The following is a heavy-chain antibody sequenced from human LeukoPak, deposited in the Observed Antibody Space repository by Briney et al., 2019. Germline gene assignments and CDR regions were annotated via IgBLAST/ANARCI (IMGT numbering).Heavy chain of an antibody. V-gene: IGHV1-18*01. CDR3: AREGETGTLDY. CDR1: GGTFSSYA. D-gene: IGHD1/OR15-1a*01. Sequence: GASVKVSCKASGGTFSSYAISWVRQAPGQGLEWMGWISAYNGNTNYAQKLQGRVTMTTDTSTSTAYMELRSLRSDDTAVYYCAREGETGTLDYWGQGTLVTVSS. CDR2: ISAYNGNT. J-gene: IGHJ4*02.